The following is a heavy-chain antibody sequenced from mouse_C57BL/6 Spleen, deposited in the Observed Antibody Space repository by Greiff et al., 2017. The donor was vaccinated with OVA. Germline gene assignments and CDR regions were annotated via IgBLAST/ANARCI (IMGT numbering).Heavy chain of an antibody. CDR3: ARGDYFDY. J-gene: IGHJ2*01. CDR2: INPNNGGT. Sequence: VQLKQPGPELVKPGASVKISCKASGYTFTDYYMNWVKQSHGKSLEWIGDINPNNGGTSYNQKFKGKATLTVDKSSSTAYMELRSLTSEDSAVYYCARGDYFDYWGQGTTLTVSS. CDR1: GYTFTDYY. V-gene: IGHV1-26*01.